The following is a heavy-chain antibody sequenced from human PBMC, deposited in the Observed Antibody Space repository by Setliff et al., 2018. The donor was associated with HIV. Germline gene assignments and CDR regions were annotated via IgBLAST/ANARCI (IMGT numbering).Heavy chain of an antibody. D-gene: IGHD6-19*01. V-gene: IGHV4-61*02. J-gene: IGHJ6*03. CDR3: ARHGGWYSSGWYPPYYYYYYYYMDV. CDR1: GASISIGSYY. Sequence: SETLSLTCTVSGASISIGSYYWSWIRQPAGKGLEWIGRIYTSGSTNYDPSLKSRVTISVDTSKNQFSLKLSSVTAADTAVYYCARHGGWYSSGWYPPYYYYYYYYMDVWGKGTTVTVSS. CDR2: IYTSGST.